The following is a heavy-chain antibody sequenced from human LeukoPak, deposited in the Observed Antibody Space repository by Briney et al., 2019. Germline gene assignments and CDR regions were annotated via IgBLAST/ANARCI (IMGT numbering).Heavy chain of an antibody. J-gene: IGHJ4*02. CDR2: IYSGGST. CDR3: ARDRLSGEYEDY. D-gene: IGHD4-17*01. Sequence: GGSLRLSCAASGFTVSSNYMSWVRQAPGKGLEWVSVIYSGGSTYYADSVKGRFTISRDNSKNSLYLQMNSLRAEDTGVYYCARDRLSGEYEDYWGQGTLVTVSS. V-gene: IGHV3-66*01. CDR1: GFTVSSNY.